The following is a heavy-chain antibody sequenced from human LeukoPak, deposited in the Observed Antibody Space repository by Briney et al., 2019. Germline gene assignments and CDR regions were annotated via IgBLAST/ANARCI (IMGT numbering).Heavy chain of an antibody. Sequence: SETLSLTCTVSGGSISSYYWSWIRQPAGKGLEWIGRIYTSGSTNYNPSLKSRVTMSVDTSKNQLSLKLSSVTAADTAVYYCARVAVAGNYYYYMDVWGKGTTVTISS. CDR1: GGSISSYY. CDR2: IYTSGST. J-gene: IGHJ6*03. CDR3: ARVAVAGNYYYYMDV. D-gene: IGHD6-19*01. V-gene: IGHV4-4*07.